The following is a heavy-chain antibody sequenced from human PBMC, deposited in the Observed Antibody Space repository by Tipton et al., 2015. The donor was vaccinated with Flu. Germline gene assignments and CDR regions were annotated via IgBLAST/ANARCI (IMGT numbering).Heavy chain of an antibody. V-gene: IGHV3-53*01. CDR2: VQSGGTT. D-gene: IGHD6-6*01. CDR1: GFTVSSHY. J-gene: IGHJ5*02. Sequence: SLRLSCAASGFTVSSHYMSWVRQAPGKGLEWVSVVQSGGTTYYIDSVKGRFIISRDTSKNTVYLQMNSLRAEDTAVYYCAKIGERSIGDWFDPWGQGTLVTVSS. CDR3: AKIGERSIGDWFDP.